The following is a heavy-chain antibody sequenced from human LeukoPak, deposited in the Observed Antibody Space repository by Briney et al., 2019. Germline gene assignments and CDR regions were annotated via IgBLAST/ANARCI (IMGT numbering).Heavy chain of an antibody. Sequence: GRSLRLSCAASGFTFSSYAMSWVRQAPGKGLEWVSAISGSGGSTYYADSVKGRFTISRDNSKNTLYLQMNSLRAEDTAVYYCAKFYDSSGYYFPHDAFDIWGQGTMVTVSS. J-gene: IGHJ3*02. V-gene: IGHV3-23*01. CDR2: ISGSGGST. CDR1: GFTFSSYA. D-gene: IGHD3-22*01. CDR3: AKFYDSSGYYFPHDAFDI.